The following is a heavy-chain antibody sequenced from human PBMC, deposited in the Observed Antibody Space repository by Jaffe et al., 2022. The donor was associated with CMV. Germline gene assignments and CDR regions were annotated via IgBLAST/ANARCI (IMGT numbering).Heavy chain of an antibody. J-gene: IGHJ6*02. CDR3: ASYPPLCSGGSCYRDPYYYGMDV. CDR2: INPNSGGT. Sequence: QVQLVQSGAEVKKPGASVKVSCKASGYTFTGYYMHWVRQAPGQGLEWMGWINPNSGGTNYAQKFQGRVTMTRDTSISTAYMELSRLRSDDTAVYYCASYPPLCSGGSCYRDPYYYGMDVWGQGTTVTVSS. D-gene: IGHD2-15*01. CDR1: GYTFTGYY. V-gene: IGHV1-2*02.